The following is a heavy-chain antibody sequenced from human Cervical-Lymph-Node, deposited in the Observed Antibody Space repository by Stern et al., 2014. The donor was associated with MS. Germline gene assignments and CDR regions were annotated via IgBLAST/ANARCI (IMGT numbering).Heavy chain of an antibody. CDR1: GFTFRNYA. D-gene: IGHD3-3*02. CDR2: TSDDGDKN. J-gene: IGHJ4*02. Sequence: VQLVESGGGVVQPGRSLRLSWVASGFTFRNYAMHWVRQAPGKGLEWVAVTSDDGDKNYYADSVRGRFTVSRNNSKNTLYLQISSLRPDDTATYYCARSAHSDYWGQGSLVIVSS. CDR3: ARSAHSDY. V-gene: IGHV3-30-3*01.